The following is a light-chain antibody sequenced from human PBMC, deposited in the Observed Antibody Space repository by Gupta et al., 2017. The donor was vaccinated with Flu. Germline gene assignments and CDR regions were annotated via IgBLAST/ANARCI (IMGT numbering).Light chain of an antibody. CDR2: SNG. V-gene: IGLV1-47*02. CDR3: AAWDDSLNVYV. J-gene: IGLJ1*01. CDR1: SSNIGGNY. Sequence: QSVLTQPPSASGTPGQRVTISCSGSSSNIGGNYVFLYQQLPGTAPKLLMYSNGLRPSGVSDRFSGSKSGTSASLAISGLRSEDEADYYGAAWDDSLNVYVFGIGTKVTVL.